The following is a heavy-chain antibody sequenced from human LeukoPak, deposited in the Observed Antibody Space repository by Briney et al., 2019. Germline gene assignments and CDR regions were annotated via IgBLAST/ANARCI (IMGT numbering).Heavy chain of an antibody. CDR1: GFSLSTSEVG. CDR3: AHSVVCSAGSCYARAWFDP. D-gene: IGHD2-15*01. J-gene: IGHJ5*02. Sequence: SGPTLVKPTQTLTLTCTFSGFSLSTSEVGVGWIRQPPGKALEWLSVIYWNDDKRYSPSLKGRLTITKDTSKNQVVLTMTNMGPVDTATYYCAHSVVCSAGSCYARAWFDPWGQGTLISVSS. V-gene: IGHV2-5*01. CDR2: IYWNDDK.